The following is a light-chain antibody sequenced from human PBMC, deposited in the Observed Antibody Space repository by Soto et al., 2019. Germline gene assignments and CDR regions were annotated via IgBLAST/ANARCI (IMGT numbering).Light chain of an antibody. Sequence: QSALTQPASVSGSPGQSITISCTGTSSDFGSHNLVSWYQHEPGKAPKFLIYEVSKRPSGISTRFSGSKSGNTASLTISGPQADDEADYYCCSYAGSVLFGGGTKLTVL. CDR1: SSDFGSHNL. J-gene: IGLJ2*01. CDR2: EVS. V-gene: IGLV2-23*02. CDR3: CSYAGSVL.